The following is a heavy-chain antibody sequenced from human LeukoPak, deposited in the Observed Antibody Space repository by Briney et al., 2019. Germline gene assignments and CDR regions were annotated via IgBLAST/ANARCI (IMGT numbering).Heavy chain of an antibody. V-gene: IGHV4-59*01. J-gene: IGHJ4*02. CDR1: GGSISSYY. D-gene: IGHD6-13*01. CDR2: IYYSGTT. Sequence: SSETLSHTCTVSGGSISSYYWSWIRQPPGKGLEWIGYIYYSGTTNYNPSLKSRVTISVDTSKNQFSLKLSSVTAADTAVYYCARGVYIAAAQYGYWGQGTLVTVSS. CDR3: ARGVYIAAAQYGY.